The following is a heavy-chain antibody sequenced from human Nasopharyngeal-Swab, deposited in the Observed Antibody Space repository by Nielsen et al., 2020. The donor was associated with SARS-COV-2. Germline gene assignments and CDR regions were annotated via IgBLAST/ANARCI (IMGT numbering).Heavy chain of an antibody. CDR1: GGTFSGYY. Sequence: SETLSLTCAVYGGTFSGYYWSWIRQPPGKGLEWIGEINHSGSTNYNPSLKSRVTISVDTSKNKFSLKLSSVTAADTAVYYCARCVPRIAAAGTLVRFDYNYFMDVWGKGTTFTVSS. CDR2: INHSGST. V-gene: IGHV4-34*01. J-gene: IGHJ6*03. CDR3: ARCVPRIAAAGTLVRFDYNYFMDV. D-gene: IGHD6-13*01.